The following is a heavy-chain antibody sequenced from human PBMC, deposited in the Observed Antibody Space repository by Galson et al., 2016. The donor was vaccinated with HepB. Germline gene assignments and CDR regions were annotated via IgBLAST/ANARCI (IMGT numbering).Heavy chain of an antibody. J-gene: IGHJ4*02. V-gene: IGHV3-30*03. D-gene: IGHD2/OR15-2a*01. CDR2: DSMDGRRR. CDR1: GFTFSNYG. Sequence: SLRLSCAASGFTFSNYGMHWVRQAPGKGLEWVAADSMDGRRRLYADSVKGRFTISRDNSNSMLFLQMSSLRADDTAVYYCARRHEYCPPVGCSVDYWGQGPLVSVSS. CDR3: ARRHEYCPPVGCSVDY.